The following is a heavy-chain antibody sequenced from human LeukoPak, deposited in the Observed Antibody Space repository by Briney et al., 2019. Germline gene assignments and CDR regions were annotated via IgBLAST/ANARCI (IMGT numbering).Heavy chain of an antibody. J-gene: IGHJ4*02. V-gene: IGHV4-59*08. CDR2: IYYSGST. CDR3: ARHSPGVGTSFVH. D-gene: IGHD2-2*01. Sequence: SETLSLTCTVSGGSISSYYWSWIRQPPGKGLEWIGYIYYSGSTNYNPSLKTRVTISVDTSKNQFSLKLSSVTAADTALYFCARHSPGVGTSFVHWGQGTLVTVSS. CDR1: GGSISSYY.